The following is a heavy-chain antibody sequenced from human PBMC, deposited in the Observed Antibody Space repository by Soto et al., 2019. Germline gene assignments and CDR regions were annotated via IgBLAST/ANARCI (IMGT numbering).Heavy chain of an antibody. V-gene: IGHV3-53*01. CDR1: GFTVSSNF. D-gene: IGHD3-10*01. J-gene: IGHJ4*02. CDR3: ARDFIIRDGYSSPRGDY. CDR2: IYSGGST. Sequence: GGSLRLSCAASGFTVSSNFMTWVRQAPGKGLEWLSVIYSGGSTSYADSVKGRFTISRDNSKNTLYLQMNSLRAEDTAVYYCARDFIIRDGYSSPRGDYWGRGTLVTVSS.